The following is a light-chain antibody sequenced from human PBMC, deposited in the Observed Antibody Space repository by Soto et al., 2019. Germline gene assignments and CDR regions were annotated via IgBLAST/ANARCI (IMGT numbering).Light chain of an antibody. J-gene: IGKJ1*01. Sequence: DIQMTQAPSSLPASVGDRVTITCRASQTIGNYLNWYQQRPGKAPNLLISAASTLQSGVPSRFSGSGSGTDFTLTISCLQSEDFATYYCQQYYSYPRTFGQGTKVDI. V-gene: IGKV1-39*01. CDR1: QTIGNY. CDR2: AAS. CDR3: QQYYSYPRT.